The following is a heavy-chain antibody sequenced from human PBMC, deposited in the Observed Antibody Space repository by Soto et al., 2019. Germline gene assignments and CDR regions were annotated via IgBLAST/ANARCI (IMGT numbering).Heavy chain of an antibody. CDR1: GGSISSGGYY. V-gene: IGHV4-31*03. CDR2: LYYSGST. CDR3: ARVVIPRSGSYRNHNWFDP. Sequence: QVQLQESGPGLVKPSQTLSLTCTVSGGSISSGGYYWSWIRQHPGKGLEWIGYLYYSGSTYYNPSLKSRVTISVDTSKNQFSLKMSSVTAAHTAVYYCARVVIPRSGSYRNHNWFDPWGQGTLVTVSS. J-gene: IGHJ5*02. D-gene: IGHD3-10*01.